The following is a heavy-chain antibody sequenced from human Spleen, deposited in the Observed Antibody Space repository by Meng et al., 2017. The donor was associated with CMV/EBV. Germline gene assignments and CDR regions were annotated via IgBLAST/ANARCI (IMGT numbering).Heavy chain of an antibody. CDR1: GDSVSSNIAA. CDR2: TYYRSKWYN. J-gene: IGHJ3*02. Sequence: SQTLSLTCAISGDSVSSNIAAWSWVRQSPSRGLEWLGRTYYRSKWYNDYAVSVKGRITINPDTSKNQLSLQLNSVTHEDTAVYYCAQETTTDAFDIWGQGTVVTVSS. CDR3: AQETTTDAFDI. D-gene: IGHD1-26*01. V-gene: IGHV6-1*01.